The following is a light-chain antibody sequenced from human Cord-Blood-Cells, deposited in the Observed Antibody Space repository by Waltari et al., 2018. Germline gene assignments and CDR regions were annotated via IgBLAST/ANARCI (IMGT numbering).Light chain of an antibody. V-gene: IGKV3-11*01. Sequence: EIVLTQSPATLSLSPGERATLSCRASQSVSSYLAWYQQKPGQAPRLLIYDASNRATGIPARFRGSGSGTDFTLTISSLEPEDFAVYYCQQRSNWPRGITFGQGTRLEIK. CDR1: QSVSSY. CDR2: DAS. CDR3: QQRSNWPRGIT. J-gene: IGKJ5*01.